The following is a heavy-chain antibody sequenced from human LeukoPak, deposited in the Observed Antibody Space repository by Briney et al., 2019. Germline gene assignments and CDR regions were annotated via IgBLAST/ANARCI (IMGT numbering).Heavy chain of an antibody. CDR2: ISGSGGST. Sequence: GGSLRLSCAASGFTFSSYAMSWGRQAPGQGLEWVSAISGSGGSTYYADSVKGRFTISRDNSKNTLYLQMNSLRAVDTAVYYCAKDVVDTAMVPFDYWGQGTLVTVSS. V-gene: IGHV3-23*01. J-gene: IGHJ4*02. D-gene: IGHD5-18*01. CDR3: AKDVVDTAMVPFDY. CDR1: GFTFSSYA.